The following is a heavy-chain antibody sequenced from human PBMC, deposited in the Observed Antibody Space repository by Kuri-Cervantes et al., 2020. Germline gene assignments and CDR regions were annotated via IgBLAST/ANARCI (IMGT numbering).Heavy chain of an antibody. CDR2: INHSGST. Sequence: SQTLSLTCAVYGGSFSGYYWSWIRQPPGKGLEWTGEINHSGSTNYNPSLKSRVTISVDTSKNQFSLKLSSVTAADTAVYYCARVSGPRRYSSGYYYYYYGMDVWGQGTTVTVSS. CDR3: ARVSGPRRYSSGYYYYYYGMDV. V-gene: IGHV4-34*01. D-gene: IGHD3-22*01. J-gene: IGHJ6*02. CDR1: GGSFSGYY.